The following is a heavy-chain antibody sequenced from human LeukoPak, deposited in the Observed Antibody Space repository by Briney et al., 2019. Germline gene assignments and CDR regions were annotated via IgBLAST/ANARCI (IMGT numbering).Heavy chain of an antibody. V-gene: IGHV1-2*02. CDR3: ARADRLHGGPYLIGP. CDR1: GYSFTDYY. D-gene: IGHD2-21*01. CDR2: INPNSGGT. Sequence: GASVTVSCKPSGYSFTDYYMHWVRQAPGQGLEWMGLINPNSGGTSSAQKFQGRVTMTRDTSITTVYMEVSWLTSDDTAIYYCARADRLHGGPYLIGPWGQGTLVTVSS. J-gene: IGHJ5*02.